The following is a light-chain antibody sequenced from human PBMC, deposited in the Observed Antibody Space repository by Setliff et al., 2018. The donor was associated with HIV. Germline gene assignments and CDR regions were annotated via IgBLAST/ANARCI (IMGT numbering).Light chain of an antibody. V-gene: IGLV2-14*01. CDR2: QAS. CDR1: SSDVGGYNS. Sequence: QSALTQPASVSGSPGQSITISCTGTSSDVGGYNSVSWFQQHPGKPPKLMIYQASKRPSGVSNRFSGSKSGNTASLTISGLQAEDEADYYCCSNTGSNTYVFGSGTKVTVL. CDR3: CSNTGSNTYV. J-gene: IGLJ1*01.